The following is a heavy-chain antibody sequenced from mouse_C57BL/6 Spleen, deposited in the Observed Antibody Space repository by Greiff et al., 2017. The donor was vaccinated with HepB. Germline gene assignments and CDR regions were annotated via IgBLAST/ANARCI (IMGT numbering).Heavy chain of an antibody. Sequence: QVQLQQSGAELMKPGASVKLSCKATGYTFTGYWIEWVKQRPGHGLEWIGEILPGSGSTNYNEKFKGKATFTADTSSNTAYMQLSSLTTEYSAIYYCALITTVVATRSYFDYWGQGTTLTVSS. D-gene: IGHD1-1*01. CDR3: ALITTVVATRSYFDY. CDR2: ILPGSGST. J-gene: IGHJ2*01. V-gene: IGHV1-9*01. CDR1: GYTFTGYW.